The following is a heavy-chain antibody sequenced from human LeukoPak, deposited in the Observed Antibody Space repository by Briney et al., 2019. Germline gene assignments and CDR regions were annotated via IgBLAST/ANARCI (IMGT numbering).Heavy chain of an antibody. V-gene: IGHV4-39*01. J-gene: IGHJ5*02. CDR3: ARHVIEVLIPKWFDP. CDR2: IYHRGNT. D-gene: IGHD3-22*01. Sequence: SETLSHTCTVSGDSIGSNNYYWGWIRQPPGKGLEWLGSIYHRGNTYSNPSLKSRVTMSVDTSKNQFSLKLSSVTATDTAVYYCARHVIEVLIPKWFDPWGQGTLVTVSS. CDR1: GDSIGSNNYY.